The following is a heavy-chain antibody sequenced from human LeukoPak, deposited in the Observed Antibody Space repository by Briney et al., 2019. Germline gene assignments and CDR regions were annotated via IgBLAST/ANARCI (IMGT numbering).Heavy chain of an antibody. CDR1: GFTFSRYG. CDR2: ISYDGSNK. J-gene: IGHJ4*02. CDR3: AKTRLWFGELLSSADY. D-gene: IGHD3-10*01. V-gene: IGHV3-30*18. Sequence: GGSLRLSCAASGFTFSRYGMYWVRQAPGKGLEWVAVISYDGSNKYYVDSVKGRFTISRDNSKNTLYLQMNSLRPEDTAVYYCAKTRLWFGELLSSADYWGQGTLVTVSS.